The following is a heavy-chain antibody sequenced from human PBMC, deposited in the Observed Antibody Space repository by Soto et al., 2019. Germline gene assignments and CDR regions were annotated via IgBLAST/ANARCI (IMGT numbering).Heavy chain of an antibody. Sequence: EVQLVESGGGLVQPGRSLRLSCAASGFTFDDYAMHWVRQAPGKGLEWVSGISWNSGSIGYADSVKGRFTISRDNAKNSLYLQMNGLRAEDTAVYYCAKEKSHYGGNFVFDYWGQGNLVTVS. CDR1: GFTFDDYA. V-gene: IGHV3-9*01. D-gene: IGHD4-17*01. CDR2: ISWNSGSI. CDR3: AKEKSHYGGNFVFDY. J-gene: IGHJ4*02.